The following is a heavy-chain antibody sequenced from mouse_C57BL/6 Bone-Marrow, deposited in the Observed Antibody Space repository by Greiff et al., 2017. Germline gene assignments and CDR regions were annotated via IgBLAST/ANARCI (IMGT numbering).Heavy chain of an antibody. CDR3: AGEGGVILFFDY. CDR1: GYSFTSYY. V-gene: IGHV1-66*01. D-gene: IGHD1-1*02. CDR2: ISPGSGNT. J-gene: IGHJ2*01. Sequence: VKLQESGPELVKPGASVKISCKASGYSFTSYYIHWVKQRPGQGLEWIGWISPGSGNTKYNEKFKGKATLPADTSSSTAYMQLSSLTSEDSAVYYCAGEGGVILFFDYWGQGTTLTVSS.